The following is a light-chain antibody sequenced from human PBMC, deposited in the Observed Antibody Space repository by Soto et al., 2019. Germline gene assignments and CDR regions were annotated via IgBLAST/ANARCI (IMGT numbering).Light chain of an antibody. V-gene: IGLV1-51*01. CDR1: SSNIGNNY. Sequence: QSVLTQPPSVSAAPGQKVTISCSGSSSNIGNNYVSWYQQLPGTAPKLLIYDNNKRPSGIPDRFSGSKSGTSATLGITGLLTGDEADYYCGTWDSSLSAWLFGGGTKVTVL. J-gene: IGLJ3*02. CDR3: GTWDSSLSAWL. CDR2: DNN.